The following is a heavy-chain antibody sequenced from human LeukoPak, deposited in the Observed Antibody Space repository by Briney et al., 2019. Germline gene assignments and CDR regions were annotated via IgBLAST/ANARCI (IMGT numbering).Heavy chain of an antibody. V-gene: IGHV3-21*01. J-gene: IGHJ5*02. Sequence: GGSLRLSCAAPGFTFSSYSMNWVRQAPGKGLEWVSSISSSSYIYYADSVKGRFTISRDNAKNSLYLQMNSLRAEDTAVYYCARDHSSSWYSHWFDPWGQGTLVTVSS. D-gene: IGHD6-13*01. CDR1: GFTFSSYS. CDR2: ISSSSYI. CDR3: ARDHSSSWYSHWFDP.